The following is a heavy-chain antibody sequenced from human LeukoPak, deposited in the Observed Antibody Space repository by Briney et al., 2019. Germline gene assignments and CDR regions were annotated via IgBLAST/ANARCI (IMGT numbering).Heavy chain of an antibody. CDR3: ARLLNRVRGDYYYYYMDV. D-gene: IGHD3-10*01. CDR2: INHSGST. V-gene: IGHV4-34*01. CDR1: GGSFSGYY. J-gene: IGHJ6*03. Sequence: SETLSLTCAVYGGSFSGYYWSWIRQPPGKGLGWIGEINHSGSTNYNPSLKSRVTISVDTSKNQFSLKLSSVTAADTAVYYCARLLNRVRGDYYYYYMDVWGKGTTVTVSS.